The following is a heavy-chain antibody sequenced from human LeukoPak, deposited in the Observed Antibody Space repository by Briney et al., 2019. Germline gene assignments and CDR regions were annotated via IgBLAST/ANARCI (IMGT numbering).Heavy chain of an antibody. D-gene: IGHD3-16*01. Sequence: GGSLRLSCAASGFTFSSYAVHWVRQAPGKGLEWVAVISSDGSNKYYADSVKGQFTISRDNSKNTLYLQMNSLRPEDTAVYYCARDRGSGGFDYWGQGTLVTVSS. CDR3: ARDRGSGGFDY. CDR2: ISSDGSNK. V-gene: IGHV3-30-3*01. J-gene: IGHJ4*02. CDR1: GFTFSSYA.